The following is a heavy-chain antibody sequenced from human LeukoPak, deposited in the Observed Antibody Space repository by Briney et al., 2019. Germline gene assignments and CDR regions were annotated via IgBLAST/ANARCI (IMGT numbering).Heavy chain of an antibody. Sequence: GASVKVSCKASGYTFTGYYMHWVRQAPGQGLEWMGWINPNSGGTNYAQKFQGRVTMTRDTSISTAYMELSRLRSDDTAVYYCARGAYCGGDCYDGEYRYFDYWGQGTLVTVSS. CDR3: ARGAYCGGDCYDGEYRYFDY. CDR2: INPNSGGT. V-gene: IGHV1-2*02. J-gene: IGHJ4*02. CDR1: GYTFTGYY. D-gene: IGHD2-21*02.